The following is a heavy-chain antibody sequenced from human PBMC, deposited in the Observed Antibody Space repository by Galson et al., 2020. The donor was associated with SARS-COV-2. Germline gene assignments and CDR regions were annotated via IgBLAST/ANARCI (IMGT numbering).Heavy chain of an antibody. D-gene: IGHD3-9*01. Sequence: GESLKISCKVSGFTFTNYVMHWVRQAPGKGLEWVAVISYDGTYTYFADSVKGRFTISRDNSRNTLYLQTNSLRREDTGVYYCAREVFDNQLPTPTDGLDVWGQGTTVTVSS. V-gene: IGHV3-30*04. CDR2: ISYDGTYT. J-gene: IGHJ6*02. CDR3: AREVFDNQLPTPTDGLDV. CDR1: GFTFTNYV.